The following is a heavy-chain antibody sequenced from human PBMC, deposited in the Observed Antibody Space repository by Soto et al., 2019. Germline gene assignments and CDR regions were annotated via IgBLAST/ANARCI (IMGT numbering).Heavy chain of an antibody. CDR3: AREEFSPVTSNYYYYYGMDV. CDR2: IWNDETNR. D-gene: IGHD4-4*01. CDR1: GYSFNSYG. V-gene: IGHV3-33*01. Sequence: GGSLRLSCVASGYSFNSYGMHWVRQSPGKGLEWVAVIWNDETNRFYADSVKGRFTISRDSSKNTVYLQMNTLRSDDTAVYYCAREEFSPVTSNYYYYYGMDVWGQGTTVTVSS. J-gene: IGHJ6*02.